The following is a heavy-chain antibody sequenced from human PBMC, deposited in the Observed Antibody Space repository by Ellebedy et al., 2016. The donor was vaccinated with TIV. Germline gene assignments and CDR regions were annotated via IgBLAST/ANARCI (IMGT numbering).Heavy chain of an antibody. Sequence: SETLSLTCTVSGASIKTYYCSWIRQVPGKGLEWIGYGYSTGSTNYNPSLSSRVTITVDESKNQFSLKLTSVTAADTAVYYCARGDDCGGDCYAFDYWGQGTLVTVSS. D-gene: IGHD2-21*02. CDR2: GYSTGST. V-gene: IGHV4-59*13. CDR3: ARGDDCGGDCYAFDY. J-gene: IGHJ4*02. CDR1: GASIKTYY.